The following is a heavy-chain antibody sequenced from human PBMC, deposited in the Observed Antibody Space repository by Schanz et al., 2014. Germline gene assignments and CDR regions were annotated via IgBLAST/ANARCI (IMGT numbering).Heavy chain of an antibody. D-gene: IGHD3-16*01. CDR3: ARDRGALINHNDALDL. V-gene: IGHV3-NL1*01. CDR2: IYSGGST. Sequence: QVQLVESGGGVVQPGRSLRLSCAASGFTFSNYGLHWVRQAPGKGLEWVTVIYSGGSTYYADSVKGRFTISRDNSKNTLYLQMNSLRAEDTAVYYCARDRGALINHNDALDLWGQGTMVSVSS. J-gene: IGHJ3*01. CDR1: GFTFSNYG.